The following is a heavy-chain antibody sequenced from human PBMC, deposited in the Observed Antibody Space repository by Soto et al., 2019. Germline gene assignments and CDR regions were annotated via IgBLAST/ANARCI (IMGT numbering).Heavy chain of an antibody. D-gene: IGHD3-10*01. J-gene: IGHJ6*02. CDR1: GFTFSSYA. Sequence: EVQLLESGGGLVQPGGSLRLSCAASGFTFSSYAMSWVRQAPEKGLEWVSAISSSGGSTYYADSVKGRFTISRDNSKNTLYLQMISLRAEDTAVYYCANTELITMVRYYYYCGMDVWGQGTTVTVSS. V-gene: IGHV3-23*01. CDR3: ANTELITMVRYYYYCGMDV. CDR2: ISSSGGST.